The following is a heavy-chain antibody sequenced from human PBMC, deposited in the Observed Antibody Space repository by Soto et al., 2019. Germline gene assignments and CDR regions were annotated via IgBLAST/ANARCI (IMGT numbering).Heavy chain of an antibody. CDR2: IYYSGNT. D-gene: IGHD4-17*01. CDR1: GDYISNRNYH. Sequence: SETLSLTCSVSGDYISNRNYHWGWTRQPPGKGLEWIGSIYYSGNTYYNPSLKSRVTISADTSKNQFSLKVDSVTATDTAIYYCSRHLTTMTTTDYWGQGTLVTVS. CDR3: SRHLTTMTTTDY. J-gene: IGHJ4*02. V-gene: IGHV4-39*01.